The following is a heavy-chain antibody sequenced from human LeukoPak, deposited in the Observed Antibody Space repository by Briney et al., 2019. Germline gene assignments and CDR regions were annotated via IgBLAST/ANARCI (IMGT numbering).Heavy chain of an antibody. J-gene: IGHJ5*02. V-gene: IGHV4-34*01. Sequence: SETLSLTCAVYGGSFSGYYWSWIRQPPGKGLEWIGEINHSGSTNYNPSLKSRVTISVDTSKNQFSLKLSSVSAADTAVYYCARGHYDSSGYYYVNWFDPWGQGTLVTVSS. D-gene: IGHD3-22*01. CDR1: GGSFSGYY. CDR2: INHSGST. CDR3: ARGHYDSSGYYYVNWFDP.